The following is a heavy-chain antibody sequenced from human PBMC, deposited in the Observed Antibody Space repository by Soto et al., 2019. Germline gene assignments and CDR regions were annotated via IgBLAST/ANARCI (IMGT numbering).Heavy chain of an antibody. Sequence: SETLSLTCTVSGGSISSSHYYWGWIRQPPGKGPEWIGYIYHSGSTYYNPSLKTRITISVDTSKNQFSLILRSVTAADTALYYCARQGEEYNYYGVDVCGQRTTVILSS. CDR2: IYHSGST. CDR1: GGSISSSHYY. CDR3: ARQGEEYNYYGVDV. V-gene: IGHV4-39*01. D-gene: IGHD2-21*01. J-gene: IGHJ6*02.